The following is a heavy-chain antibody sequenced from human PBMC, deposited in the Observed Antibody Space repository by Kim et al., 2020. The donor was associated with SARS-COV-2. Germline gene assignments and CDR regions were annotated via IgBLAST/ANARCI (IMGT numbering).Heavy chain of an antibody. Sequence: ASVKVSCKVSGYTLTELSMHWVRQAPGKGLEWMGGFDPEDGETIYAQKFQGRVTMTEDTSTDTAYMELSSLRSEDTAVYYCATVASWFGELFRYDYWGQGTLVTVSS. CDR2: FDPEDGET. CDR1: GYTLTELS. J-gene: IGHJ4*02. CDR3: ATVASWFGELFRYDY. D-gene: IGHD3-10*01. V-gene: IGHV1-24*01.